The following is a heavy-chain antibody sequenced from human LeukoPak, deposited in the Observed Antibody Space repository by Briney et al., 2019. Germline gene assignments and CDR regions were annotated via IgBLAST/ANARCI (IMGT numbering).Heavy chain of an antibody. Sequence: AASVKVSCKASGGTFSSYAISWVRQAPGQGLEWMGGIIPIFGTANYAQKFQGRVTITTDESMSTAYMELSSLRSEDTAVYYCAREGPAGGDFDYWGQGTLVTVSS. V-gene: IGHV1-69*05. D-gene: IGHD1-14*01. CDR1: GGTFSSYA. CDR2: IIPIFGTA. CDR3: AREGPAGGDFDY. J-gene: IGHJ4*02.